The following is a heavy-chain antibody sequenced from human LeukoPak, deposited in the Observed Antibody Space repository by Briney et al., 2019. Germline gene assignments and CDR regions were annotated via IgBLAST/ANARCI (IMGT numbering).Heavy chain of an antibody. CDR2: IYHSGST. V-gene: IGHV4-59*08. CDR3: ARQIHSPSSYYFDY. Sequence: PSETLSLTCSVSGGSINSDYWNWIRQPPGKGLEWIGYIYHSGSTNYNPSLKSRVTISIDKSKKQFSLKLISVTAADTAVYYCARQIHSPSSYYFDYWGQGTLVTVSS. J-gene: IGHJ4*02. D-gene: IGHD5-18*01. CDR1: GGSINSDY.